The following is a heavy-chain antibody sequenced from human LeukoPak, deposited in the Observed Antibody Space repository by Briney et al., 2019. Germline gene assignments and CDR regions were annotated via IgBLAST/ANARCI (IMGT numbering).Heavy chain of an antibody. J-gene: IGHJ5*02. CDR2: IYHSGNT. CDR1: GGSISSSSYY. D-gene: IGHD6-13*01. CDR3: ARAYSSSWYFNWFDP. Sequence: SETLSLTCTVSGGSISSSSYYWGWIRQPPGKGPEWIGNIYHSGNTYYNPSLKSRVTISVDTSKNQFSLNLNSVTAADTAVYYCARAYSSSWYFNWFDPWGQGTLVTVSS. V-gene: IGHV4-39*07.